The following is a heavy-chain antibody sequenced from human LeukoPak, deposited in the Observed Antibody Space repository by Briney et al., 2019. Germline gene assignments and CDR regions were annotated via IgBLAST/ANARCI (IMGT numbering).Heavy chain of an antibody. J-gene: IGHJ5*02. CDR1: GRFISRYY. V-gene: IGHV4-4*07. D-gene: IGHD3-10*01. CDR3: ARGFFPYGSGSSPFDP. Sequence: SETLSLTCTVSGRFISRYYWSWIRQPAGKGLEWVGRIYTSGSTDYNPCLKTRVTMSVDTSKNQFSLKMRSVTAADTAVYYCARGFFPYGSGSSPFDPWGQGTLVTVSS. CDR2: IYTSGST.